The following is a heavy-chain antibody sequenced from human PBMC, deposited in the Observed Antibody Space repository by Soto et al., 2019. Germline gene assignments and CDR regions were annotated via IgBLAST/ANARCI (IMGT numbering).Heavy chain of an antibody. V-gene: IGHV1-2*02. Sequence: GASVKVSCKASGYTFTGYYMHWVRQAPGQGLEWMGWINPNSGGTNYAQKLQGRVTMTTDTSTSTAYMELRSLRSDDTAVYYCARGGQNGYYDSRAMVDYWGQGTLVTVSS. CDR1: GYTFTGYY. CDR3: ARGGQNGYYDSRAMVDY. J-gene: IGHJ4*02. D-gene: IGHD3-22*01. CDR2: INPNSGGT.